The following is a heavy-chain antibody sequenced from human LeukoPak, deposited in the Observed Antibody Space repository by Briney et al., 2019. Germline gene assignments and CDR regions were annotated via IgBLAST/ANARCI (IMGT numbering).Heavy chain of an antibody. CDR3: AKSVTTMVRGYFDY. J-gene: IGHJ4*02. D-gene: IGHD3-10*01. V-gene: IGHV3-30*02. CDR1: GFTFSSYG. Sequence: GGSLRLSCAASGFTFSSYGMHWVRQAPGKGLEWVAFIRYDGSNKYYADSVKGRFTISRDNSKNTLYLQMNSLRAKDTAVYYCAKSVTTMVRGYFDYWGQGTLVTVSS. CDR2: IRYDGSNK.